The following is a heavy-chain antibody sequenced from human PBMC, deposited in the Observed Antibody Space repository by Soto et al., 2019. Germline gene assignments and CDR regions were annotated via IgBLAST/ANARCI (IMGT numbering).Heavy chain of an antibody. CDR1: GFTFSTYS. CDR3: ARDQERILYDSTGPSCFES. Sequence: GGSLRLSCAASGFTFSTYSMNWVRQAPGKGLEWVSSISSGSSYIFYADSVKGRFTISRDNAKKSLYLQMNSLRAEDTAVYYCARDQERILYDSTGPSCFESWGQGTLVTVSS. V-gene: IGHV3-21*01. J-gene: IGHJ5*01. D-gene: IGHD3-22*01. CDR2: ISSGSSYI.